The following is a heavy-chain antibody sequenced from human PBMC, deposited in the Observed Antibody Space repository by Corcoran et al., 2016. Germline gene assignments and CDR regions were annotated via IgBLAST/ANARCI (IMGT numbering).Heavy chain of an antibody. CDR1: GFTFSSYG. D-gene: IGHD2-15*01. CDR2: ISYDGSNK. CDR3: AKADWGYCSGGSCSPEEYYCDY. Sequence: QVQLVESGGGVVQPGRSLRLSCAASGFTFSSYGMHWVRQAPGKGLEWVAVISYDGSNKYYADSVKGRFTISRDNSKNTLYLQMNSLRAEDTAVYYCAKADWGYCSGGSCSPEEYYCDYWGQGTLVTVSS. V-gene: IGHV3-30*18. J-gene: IGHJ4*02.